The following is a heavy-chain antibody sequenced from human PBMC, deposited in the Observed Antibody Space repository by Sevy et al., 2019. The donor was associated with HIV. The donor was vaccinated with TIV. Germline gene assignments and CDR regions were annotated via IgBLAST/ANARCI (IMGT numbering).Heavy chain of an antibody. CDR2: ISKEGTNK. CDR1: GFTFTRYA. V-gene: IGHV3-30-3*01. Sequence: GGSLRLSCEASGFTFTRYAFHWVRQAPGKGLEWVAVISKEGTNKYYIDSVKGRFTISKDNSRNTLFLQMESLRAEDTAMYFCARDPHAVPHWGSFDSWGQGTLVTVSS. CDR3: ARDPHAVPHWGSFDS. J-gene: IGHJ4*02. D-gene: IGHD3-16*01.